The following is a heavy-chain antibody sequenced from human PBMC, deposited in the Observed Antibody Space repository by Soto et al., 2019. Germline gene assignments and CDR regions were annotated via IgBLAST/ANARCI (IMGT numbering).Heavy chain of an antibody. CDR3: ARDTEGGYGDYVDANSGRVY. J-gene: IGHJ4*02. D-gene: IGHD4-17*01. V-gene: IGHV1-69*08. CDR1: GGTFSSYT. Sequence: QVQLVQSGAEVKKPGSSVKVSCKASGGTFSSYTISWVRQAPGQGLEWMGRIIPILGIANYAQKVQGRVTIPADKSTSTAYMELSSRRCEDTVVYYCARDTEGGYGDYVDANSGRVYWGQGTLVTVSS. CDR2: IIPILGIA.